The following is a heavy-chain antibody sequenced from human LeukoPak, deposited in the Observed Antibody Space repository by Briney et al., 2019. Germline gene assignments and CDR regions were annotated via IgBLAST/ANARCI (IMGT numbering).Heavy chain of an antibody. Sequence: SETLSLTCIVSGGSISSYYWSWIRQPPGKGLEWIGYIYNNGNTNYNPSLKSRVAMSVETSKNQFSLKLSSVTAADTAVYYCARDFAFDIWGQGTMVTVSS. CDR3: ARDFAFDI. CDR1: GGSISSYY. V-gene: IGHV4-59*01. J-gene: IGHJ3*02. CDR2: IYNNGNT.